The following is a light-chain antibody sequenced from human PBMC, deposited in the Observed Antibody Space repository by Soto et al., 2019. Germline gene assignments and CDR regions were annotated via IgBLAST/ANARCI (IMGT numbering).Light chain of an antibody. J-gene: IGLJ3*02. CDR1: SSDVGGYDF. Sequence: QSALAQPRSVSGSPGQSVTISCTGTSSDVGGYDFVSWYQQLPGKAPKLMIFDVPKRSSGVPDRFSGSKSGNSVSLTISGRQAEDEADYYCCSYAGSYNLGVFGAGTKLTVL. V-gene: IGLV2-11*01. CDR3: CSYAGSYNLGV. CDR2: DVP.